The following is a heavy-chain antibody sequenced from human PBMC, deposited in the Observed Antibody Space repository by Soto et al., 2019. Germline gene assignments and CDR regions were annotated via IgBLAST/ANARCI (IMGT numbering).Heavy chain of an antibody. J-gene: IGHJ6*02. CDR1: GVTCSSYA. CDR3: AKDRGAPLGIVVVVAAKIYGMDV. Sequence: GGSLRLSCAAAGVTCSSYAMSWVRQAPGKGLEWVSAISGSGGSTYYADSVKGRFTISRDNSKNTLYLQMNSLRAEDTAVYYCAKDRGAPLGIVVVVAAKIYGMDVWGQGTTVTVSS. V-gene: IGHV3-23*01. CDR2: ISGSGGST. D-gene: IGHD2-15*01.